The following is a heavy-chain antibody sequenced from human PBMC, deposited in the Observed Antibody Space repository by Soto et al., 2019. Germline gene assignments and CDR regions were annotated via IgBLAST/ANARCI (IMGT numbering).Heavy chain of an antibody. CDR1: GFTFSTYG. D-gene: IGHD3-3*01. CDR2: ISYDGSYK. Sequence: GGSLRLSCAASGFTFSTYGMHWVRQAPGKGLEWVAVISYDGSYKYYADSVKGRLIISRDNSKNTLYLQMNSLRAEDTAVYYCAKDPTIFGVVTRIDYWGRGTLVTVSS. J-gene: IGHJ4*02. CDR3: AKDPTIFGVVTRIDY. V-gene: IGHV3-30*18.